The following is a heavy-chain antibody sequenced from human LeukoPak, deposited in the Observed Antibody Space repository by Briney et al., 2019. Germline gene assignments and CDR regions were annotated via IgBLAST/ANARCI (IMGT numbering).Heavy chain of an antibody. CDR3: VPTAGYSSGWYNFDY. D-gene: IGHD6-19*01. CDR1: GGTFSSYA. J-gene: IGHJ4*02. Sequence: SVKVSCKASGGTFSSYAISWVRQAPGQGLEWMGGIIPIFGTANYAQKFQGRVTITTDESTGTAYMELSSLRSEDTAVYYCVPTAGYSSGWYNFDYWGQGTLVTVSS. V-gene: IGHV1-69*05. CDR2: IIPIFGTA.